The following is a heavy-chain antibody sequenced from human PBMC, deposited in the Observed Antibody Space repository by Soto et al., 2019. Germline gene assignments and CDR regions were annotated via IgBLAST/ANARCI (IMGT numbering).Heavy chain of an antibody. Sequence: QVQLVESGGGVVQPGRSLRLSCAASGFTFSSYTMHWVRQAPGKGLEWVAVISNDGSNKYYADSVKGRFTISRDNSKNTLNRQMNSLRAEDTAVYYGLRESGSYPPLDYWGQGTLVSVSS. J-gene: IGHJ4*02. CDR1: GFTFSSYT. CDR3: LRESGSYPPLDY. V-gene: IGHV3-30-3*01. CDR2: ISNDGSNK. D-gene: IGHD1-26*01.